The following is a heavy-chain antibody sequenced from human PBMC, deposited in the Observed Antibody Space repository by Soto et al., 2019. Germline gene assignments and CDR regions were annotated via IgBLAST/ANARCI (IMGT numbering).Heavy chain of an antibody. Sequence: EVQLVESGGGLVQPGGSLRLSCSASGFTFSSYEMNWVRQAPGKGLEWVSYISNGGMTIYYADSVRGRFTISRDNAKNSVYLQMNSLRAGDTAVYYCARLSGYPAEFWGQGTLVSVSS. D-gene: IGHD3-3*01. J-gene: IGHJ4*02. CDR2: ISNGGMTI. CDR3: ARLSGYPAEF. V-gene: IGHV3-48*03. CDR1: GFTFSSYE.